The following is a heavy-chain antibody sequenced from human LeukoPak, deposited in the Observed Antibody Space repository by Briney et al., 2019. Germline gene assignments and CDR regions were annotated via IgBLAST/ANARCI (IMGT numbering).Heavy chain of an antibody. D-gene: IGHD3-22*01. V-gene: IGHV3-9*01. CDR3: TKGDSSGYYWGIDY. J-gene: IGHJ4*02. CDR2: ISWNSGSI. CDR1: GFTFDDYA. Sequence: GGSLRLSCAASGFTFDDYAMHWVRQAPGKGLEWVSGISWNSGSIGYADSVKGRFTISRDNAKNSLYLQMNSLRAEDTALYYCTKGDSSGYYWGIDYWGQGTPVTVSS.